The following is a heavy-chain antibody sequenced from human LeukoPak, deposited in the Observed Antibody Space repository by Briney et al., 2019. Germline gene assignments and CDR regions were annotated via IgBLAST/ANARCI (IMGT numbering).Heavy chain of an antibody. D-gene: IGHD5-24*01. Sequence: GGSLRLSCAASGFTFSTYAMHWVRQAPGKGLEWVAVISYDGNNKYYAASVKGRFTISRDNSKNTLYLQMDSLRVEDTALYYCEGSVEMGTIFFDYWGQGTLVTVSS. CDR2: ISYDGNNK. CDR3: EGSVEMGTIFFDY. J-gene: IGHJ4*02. V-gene: IGHV3-30-3*01. CDR1: GFTFSTYA.